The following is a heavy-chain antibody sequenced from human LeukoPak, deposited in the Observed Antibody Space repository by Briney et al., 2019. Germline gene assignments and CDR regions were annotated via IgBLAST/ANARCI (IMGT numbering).Heavy chain of an antibody. CDR1: GGTLSSYA. CDR2: IIPIFGTA. Sequence: SVKVSCKASGGTLSSYAISWVRQAPGQGLEWIGEIIPIFGTANYAQKFRGRVTITTDESTSTAYMELSSLRSEDTAVYYCAREIVVVAATPLIHYYYYMDVWGNGTTVTVSS. CDR3: AREIVVVAATPLIHYYYYMDV. J-gene: IGHJ6*03. V-gene: IGHV1-69*05. D-gene: IGHD2-15*01.